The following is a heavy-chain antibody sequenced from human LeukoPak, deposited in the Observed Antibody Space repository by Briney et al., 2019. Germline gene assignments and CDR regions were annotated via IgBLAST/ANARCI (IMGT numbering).Heavy chain of an antibody. D-gene: IGHD4-17*01. V-gene: IGHV1-69*02. CDR3: ARAPKAYGRVYYFDY. CDR1: GGTFSSYT. J-gene: IGHJ4*02. CDR2: IIPILGIA. Sequence: SVKVSCKASGGTFSSYTISWVRQAPGQGLEWMGRIIPILGIANYAQKFQGRVTITADESTSTAYMELSSLRSEDTAVYYCARAPKAYGRVYYFDYWGQGTLVTVSS.